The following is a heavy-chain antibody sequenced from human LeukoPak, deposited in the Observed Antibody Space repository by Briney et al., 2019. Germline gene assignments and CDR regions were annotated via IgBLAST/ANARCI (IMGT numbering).Heavy chain of an antibody. Sequence: GGSLRLSCAASGFTFSSYEMNWVRQAPGKGLEWVSSISSSSTYIYYADSVKGRFTISRDHTKNSLYLQMSSLRAEDTAVYYCARDGVVTTRVIDYWGQGTLVNVSS. CDR2: ISSSSTYI. CDR3: ARDGVVTTRVIDY. CDR1: GFTFSSYE. J-gene: IGHJ4*02. D-gene: IGHD2-21*02. V-gene: IGHV3-21*01.